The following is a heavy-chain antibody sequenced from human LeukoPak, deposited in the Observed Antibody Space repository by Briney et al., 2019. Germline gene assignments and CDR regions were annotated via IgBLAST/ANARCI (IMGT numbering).Heavy chain of an antibody. CDR3: TRPTYYDILTGYYAPGH. V-gene: IGHV3-73*01. CDR1: GFTFSGSA. J-gene: IGHJ4*02. D-gene: IGHD3-9*01. Sequence: GGSLRLSCAASGFTFSGSAMHWVRQASGKGLEWVGRIRSKANSYATAYAASVKGRFTISRDDSKNTAYLQMNSLKTEDTAVYYCTRPTYYDILTGYYAPGHWGQGTLVTVSS. CDR2: IRSKANSYAT.